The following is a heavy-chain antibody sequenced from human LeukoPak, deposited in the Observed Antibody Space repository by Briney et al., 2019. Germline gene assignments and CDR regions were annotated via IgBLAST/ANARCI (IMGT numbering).Heavy chain of an antibody. CDR1: GFTFSSYW. CDR2: INQDGSEK. V-gene: IGHV3-7*01. D-gene: IGHD3-22*01. Sequence: GGSLRLSCAASGFTFSSYWMTWVRQAPGKGLEWVANINQDGSEKNYVDSVKGRFTISRDNAKNILYLQMISLRAEDTAVYYCAGDHGYDSTAYRAFAYWGQGTLVTVSS. CDR3: AGDHGYDSTAYRAFAY. J-gene: IGHJ4*02.